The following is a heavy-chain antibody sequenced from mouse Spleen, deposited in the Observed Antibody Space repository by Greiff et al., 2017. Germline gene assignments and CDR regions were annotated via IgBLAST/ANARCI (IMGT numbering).Heavy chain of an antibody. CDR3: TRHDYDNAMDY. J-gene: IGHJ4*01. CDR2: IRNKANNHAT. Sequence: EVQRVESGGGLVQPGGSMKLSCAASGFTFSDAWMDWVRQSPEKGLEWVAEIRNKANNHATYYAESVKGRFTISRDDSKSSVYLQMNSLRAEDTGIYYCTRHDYDNAMDYWGQGTSVTVSS. D-gene: IGHD2-4*01. V-gene: IGHV6-6*01. CDR1: GFTFSDAW.